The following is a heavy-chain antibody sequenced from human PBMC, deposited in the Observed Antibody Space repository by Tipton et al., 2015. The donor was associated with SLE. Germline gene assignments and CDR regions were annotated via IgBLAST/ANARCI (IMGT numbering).Heavy chain of an antibody. J-gene: IGHJ4*02. CDR2: IRSKAYGGTT. CDR1: GYSISSGYY. Sequence: LSLTCTVSGYSISSGYYWGWIRQPPGKGLEWVGFIRSKAYGGTTEYAASVKGRFTISRDDSKSIAYLQMNSLKTEDTAVYYCARDPAYLAAAGQADYWGQGTLVTVSS. V-gene: IGHV3-49*03. D-gene: IGHD6-13*01. CDR3: ARDPAYLAAAGQADY.